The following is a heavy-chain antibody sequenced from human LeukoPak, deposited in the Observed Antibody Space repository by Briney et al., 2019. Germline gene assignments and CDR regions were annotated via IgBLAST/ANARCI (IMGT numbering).Heavy chain of an antibody. V-gene: IGHV1-2*02. CDR2: INPNSGGT. CDR3: ARARSDDYVWGSYRYLDY. D-gene: IGHD3-16*02. CDR1: GYTFTGYY. J-gene: IGHJ4*02. Sequence: ASVKVSCKASGYTFTGYYMHWVRQAPGQGLEWMGWINPNSGGTNYAQKFQGRVTMTRDTSISPAYMELSRLRSDDTAVYYCARARSDDYVWGSYRYLDYWGQGTLVTVSS.